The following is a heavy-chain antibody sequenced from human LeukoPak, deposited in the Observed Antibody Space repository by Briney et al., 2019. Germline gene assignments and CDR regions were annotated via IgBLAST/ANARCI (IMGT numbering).Heavy chain of an antibody. CDR2: ISGSGGMT. Sequence: GGSLRLSCAASGFIFSSHAMNWVRQAPGKGLEWVSVISGSGGMTYYADSVKGRFTISRDTSKNTLYLQMNSLRAEDTAVYYCAKDLSSGLNAFDIWGQGTMVTVSS. CDR1: GFIFSSHA. CDR3: AKDLSSGLNAFDI. V-gene: IGHV3-23*01. J-gene: IGHJ3*02. D-gene: IGHD6-25*01.